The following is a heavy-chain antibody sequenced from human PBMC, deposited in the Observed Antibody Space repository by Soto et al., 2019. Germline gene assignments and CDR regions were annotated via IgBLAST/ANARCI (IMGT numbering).Heavy chain of an antibody. CDR2: INHSGST. Sequence: SETLSLTCAVYGGSFSGYYWSWIRQPPGKGLEWIGEINHSGSTNYNPSLKSRVTISVDTSKNQFSLKLSSVPAADTAVYYCARFTYYYDSSGYNFAFDIWGQGTMVTVSS. CDR1: GGSFSGYY. V-gene: IGHV4-34*01. D-gene: IGHD3-22*01. J-gene: IGHJ3*02. CDR3: ARFTYYYDSSGYNFAFDI.